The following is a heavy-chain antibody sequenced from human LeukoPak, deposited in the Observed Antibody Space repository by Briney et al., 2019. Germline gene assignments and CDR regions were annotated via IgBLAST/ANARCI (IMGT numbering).Heavy chain of an antibody. CDR3: ARVFRGVKFFDY. Sequence: GRSLRLSCAASGFTSSSYAMHWVRQAPGKGLEWVAVISYDGSNKYYADSVKGRFTVSRDNSKNTLYLQMNSLRAEDTAVYYCARVFRGVKFFDYWGQGTLVTVSS. CDR2: ISYDGSNK. J-gene: IGHJ4*02. D-gene: IGHD1-26*01. V-gene: IGHV3-30-3*01. CDR1: GFTSSSYA.